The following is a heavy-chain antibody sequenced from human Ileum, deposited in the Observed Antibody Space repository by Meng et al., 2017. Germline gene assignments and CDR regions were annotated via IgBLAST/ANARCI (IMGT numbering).Heavy chain of an antibody. CDR2: IYYSGST. CDR3: ARMVGSGPFDY. CDR1: GDSVSSSYY. Sequence: SETLSLTCTVSGDSVSSSYYWSWIRQSPGKGLELIGYIYYSGSTNYNPSLKSRVTISIDTSKNQFSLKVNSVTAADTAVYYCARMVGSGPFDYWGQGTLVTVSS. V-gene: IGHV4-61*01. J-gene: IGHJ4*02. D-gene: IGHD6-19*01.